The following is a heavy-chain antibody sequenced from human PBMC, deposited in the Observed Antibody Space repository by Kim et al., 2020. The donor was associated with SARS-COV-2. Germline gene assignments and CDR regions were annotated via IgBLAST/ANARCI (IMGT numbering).Heavy chain of an antibody. J-gene: IGHJ4*02. CDR3: ARNANFDY. V-gene: IGHV3-23*01. CDR2: ISGTGVT. D-gene: IGHD2-8*01. CDR1: GFTFSNNV. Sequence: GGSLRLFCAASGFTFSNNVMSWVRQAPGKGLAWVSSISGTGVTYYADSVKGRFTISRDNSKKTVFLQMNSLGADDTAVYYCARNANFDYWGQGILVTVSS.